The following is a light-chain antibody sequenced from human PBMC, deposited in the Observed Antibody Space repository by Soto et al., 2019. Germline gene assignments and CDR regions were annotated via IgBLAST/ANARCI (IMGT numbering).Light chain of an antibody. CDR3: QQYGDSPPT. CDR2: GTS. CDR1: QSVSSNS. J-gene: IGKJ1*01. V-gene: IGKV3-20*01. Sequence: EIVLTQSAGTLSLYPGESATLSCRASQSVSSNSLAWYRRNPGQPPSLLIYGTSTRATDIPRRFSGSGSGTDFTLTITRLEPEDFAVYFCQQYGDSPPTFGQGTKVEVK.